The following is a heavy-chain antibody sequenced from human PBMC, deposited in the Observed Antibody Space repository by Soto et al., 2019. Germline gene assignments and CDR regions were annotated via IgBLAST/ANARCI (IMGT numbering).Heavy chain of an antibody. D-gene: IGHD3-10*01. CDR3: TRAQYYYDP. V-gene: IGHV3-49*04. CDR1: GFTFGDYA. J-gene: IGHJ5*02. Sequence: GGSLRLSCIASGFTFGDYAMSWVRQAPGKGLEWVGFIRSKAYGGTTEYAASVKGRFTISRDDSKSIAYLQMNSLKTEDTAVYYCTRAQYYYDPWGQGTLVTVSS. CDR2: IRSKAYGGTT.